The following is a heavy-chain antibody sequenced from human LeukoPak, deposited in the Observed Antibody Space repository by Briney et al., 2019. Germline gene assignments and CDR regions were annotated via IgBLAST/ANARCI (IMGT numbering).Heavy chain of an antibody. Sequence: GDSLRLSCAASGFTFSSYSMNWVRQAPGKGLEWVSSITGSSTYIHYADSVKGRFTISRDNAKNSLYLQMNSLRAEDTAVYYCARGFADFVWGSYPSSYWGQGILVTVSS. J-gene: IGHJ4*02. V-gene: IGHV3-21*01. D-gene: IGHD3-16*02. CDR2: ITGSSTYI. CDR3: ARGFADFVWGSYPSSY. CDR1: GFTFSSYS.